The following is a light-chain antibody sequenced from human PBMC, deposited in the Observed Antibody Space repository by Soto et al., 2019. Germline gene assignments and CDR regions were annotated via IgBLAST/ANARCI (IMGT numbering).Light chain of an antibody. Sequence: DIQMTQSPSTLSGSVGDRVTITCRASQTISSWLAWYQQKPGKAPNLLIYTASNLQSGVPSRFSGSGSGTNFTLTISSLQPDDSATYYCQQYNHYSPAFGQGTKVEIK. CDR1: QTISSW. J-gene: IGKJ1*01. CDR3: QQYNHYSPA. CDR2: TAS. V-gene: IGKV1-5*01.